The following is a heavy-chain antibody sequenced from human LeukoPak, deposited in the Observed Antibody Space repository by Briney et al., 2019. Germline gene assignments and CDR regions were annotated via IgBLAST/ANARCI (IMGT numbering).Heavy chain of an antibody. CDR1: GFTFSSHA. J-gene: IGHJ4*02. D-gene: IGHD3-22*01. V-gene: IGHV3-30-3*01. Sequence: GGSLRLSCAASGFTFSSHAMHWVRQAPGKGLEWVAVISYDGSNKYYADSVKGRFTISRDNSKNTLYLQMNSLRAEDTAVYYCAKDPKTGYYDSSGYYIDYWGQGTLVTVSS. CDR2: ISYDGSNK. CDR3: AKDPKTGYYDSSGYYIDY.